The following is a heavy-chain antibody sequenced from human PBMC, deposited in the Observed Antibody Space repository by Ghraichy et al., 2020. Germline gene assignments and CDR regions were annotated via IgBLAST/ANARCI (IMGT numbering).Heavy chain of an antibody. V-gene: IGHV3-23*01. CDR2: ISGSGDKT. CDR3: AKDGPYSGTSFEEFDY. Sequence: GESLNISCAASGFTFSSYAMSWVRQAPGKGLEWVSSISGSGDKTYHADSVKGRFTISRDNSKNTLYLQMNSLRAEDMAVYYCAKDGPYSGTSFEEFDYWGQGTLVTVSS. CDR1: GFTFSSYA. D-gene: IGHD1-26*01. J-gene: IGHJ4*02.